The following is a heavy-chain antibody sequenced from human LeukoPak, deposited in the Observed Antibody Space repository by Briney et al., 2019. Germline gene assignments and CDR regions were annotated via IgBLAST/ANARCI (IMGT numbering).Heavy chain of an antibody. CDR3: ARDYYDSSGYYNYPYYYYGMDV. Sequence: PSGTLSLTCTVSGGSISSGTYYWTWIRQPAGKGLEWIGRIYTSGSTNYNPSLKSRVIISVDTSKNHFSLKLTSVTAADTAVYYCARDYYDSSGYYNYPYYYYGMDVWGQGTTVTVSS. V-gene: IGHV4-61*02. CDR1: GGSISSGTYY. D-gene: IGHD3-22*01. CDR2: IYTSGST. J-gene: IGHJ6*02.